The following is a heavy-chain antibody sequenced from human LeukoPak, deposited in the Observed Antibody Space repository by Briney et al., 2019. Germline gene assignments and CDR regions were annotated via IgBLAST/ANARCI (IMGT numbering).Heavy chain of an antibody. CDR2: IYYSGST. CDR3: ALRSNWNYEDF. Sequence: PSETLSLTCTVSGGSINSTTNYWGWIRQPPGKGLEWIASIYYSGSTYYNPSLKSRVTISVDTSKNQFSLKLSSVTAADTAVYYRALRSNWNYEDFWGQGTLVTVSS. D-gene: IGHD1-7*01. J-gene: IGHJ4*02. V-gene: IGHV4-39*01. CDR1: GGSINSTTNY.